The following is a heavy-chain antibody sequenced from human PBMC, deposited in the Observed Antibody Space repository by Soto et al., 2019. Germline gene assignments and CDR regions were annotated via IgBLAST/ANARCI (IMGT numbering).Heavy chain of an antibody. Sequence: PSETLSLTCAVYGGSFSGYYWSWIRQPPGKGLEWIGEINHSGSTNYNPSLKSRVTISVDTSKNQFSLKLSSVTAADTAAYYCARIMSPRGGYYYYGMDVWGQGTTVTVSS. D-gene: IGHD3-16*01. J-gene: IGHJ6*02. CDR2: INHSGST. CDR1: GGSFSGYY. CDR3: ARIMSPRGGYYYYGMDV. V-gene: IGHV4-34*01.